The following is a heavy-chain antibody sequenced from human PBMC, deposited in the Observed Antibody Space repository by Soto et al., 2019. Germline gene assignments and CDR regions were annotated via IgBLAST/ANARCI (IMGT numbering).Heavy chain of an antibody. V-gene: IGHV1-46*03. Sequence: QVQLVQSGAEVKKPGASVKDSCKASGYTFTSYYMNWVRQAPGQVLEWLGIINPSGGYTTYAQRFLGRVTMTSDTSSSTVHMELGSLTSEDTAVYYCFRVGGIAVVTPPYDHWGQCVQVTVS. CDR2: INPSGGYT. J-gene: IGHJ4*02. D-gene: IGHD2-21*02. CDR3: FRVGGIAVVTPPYDH. CDR1: GYTFTSYY.